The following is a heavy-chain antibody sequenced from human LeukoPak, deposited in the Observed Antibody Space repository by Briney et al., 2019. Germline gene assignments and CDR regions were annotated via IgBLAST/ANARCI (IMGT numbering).Heavy chain of an antibody. CDR1: GYTFTSYG. D-gene: IGHD3-22*01. CDR2: ISAYNGNT. CDR3: ARAPNYYDSSGYYLIYYFGY. V-gene: IGHV1-18*01. Sequence: ASVKVSCKASGYTFTSYGISWVRQAPGQGLEWMGWISAYNGNTNYAQKLQGRVTMTTDTSTSTAYMELRSLRSDDTAVYYCARAPNYYDSSGYYLIYYFGYWGQGTLVTVSS. J-gene: IGHJ4*02.